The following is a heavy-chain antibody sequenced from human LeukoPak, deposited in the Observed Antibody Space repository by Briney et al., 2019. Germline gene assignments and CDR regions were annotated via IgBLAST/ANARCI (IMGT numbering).Heavy chain of an antibody. CDR3: ATDKLGIAAADALDY. CDR2: FDPEDGET. D-gene: IGHD6-13*01. CDR1: GYTLTELS. J-gene: IGHJ4*02. V-gene: IGHV1-24*01. Sequence: ASVKVSCKVSGYTLTELSMHWVRQAPGKGLEWMGGFDPEDGETIYAQKLQGRVTMTEDTSTDTAYMELSSLRSEDTAVYYCATDKLGIAAADALDYWGQGTLVTVSS.